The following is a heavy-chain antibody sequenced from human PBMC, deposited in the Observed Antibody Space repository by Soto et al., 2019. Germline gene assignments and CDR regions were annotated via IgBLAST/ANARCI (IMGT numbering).Heavy chain of an antibody. J-gene: IGHJ5*02. V-gene: IGHV2-5*01. CDR3: AHTKDSSGFLTS. D-gene: IGHD3-22*01. Sequence: SGPTLVNPXPTLTLTCSFSGFSLSAYGVRVIWFRQPPGETLEWLALIHWNDDKRYSPYLKSRLTITKDTSKNQVVLTLTNLDPLDTGTYFCAHTKDSSGFLTSWGQGILVTVSS. CDR2: IHWNDDK. CDR1: GFSLSAYGVR.